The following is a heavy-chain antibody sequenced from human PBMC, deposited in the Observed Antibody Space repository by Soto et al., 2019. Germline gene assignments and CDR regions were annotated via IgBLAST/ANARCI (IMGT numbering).Heavy chain of an antibody. V-gene: IGHV4-39*01. Sequence: SETLSLTYSISSPSISSSSYRRGWIRHPPGKGLEWIGSIYYSGTTYYNPSLNSRVTVSVDTSKNQFSLKVTSVTAADTAVYYCARLHGYCISSSCHGHYAMDVWGQGTTVT. D-gene: IGHD2-2*01. J-gene: IGHJ6*02. CDR3: ARLHGYCISSSCHGHYAMDV. CDR2: IYYSGTT. CDR1: SPSISSSSYR.